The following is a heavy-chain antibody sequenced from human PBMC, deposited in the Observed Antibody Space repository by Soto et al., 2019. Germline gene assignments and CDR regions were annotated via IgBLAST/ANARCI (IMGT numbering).Heavy chain of an antibody. CDR3: AGDLGYCGGGSCYAQGHYYGMDV. Sequence: GASVKVSCKASGGTFSSYAISWVRQAPGQGLEWMGGIIPIFGTASYAQKFQGRVTITADESTSTAYMELSSLRSEDTAVYYCAGDLGYCGGGSCYAQGHYYGMDVCGQGTTVTVSS. V-gene: IGHV1-69*13. CDR2: IIPIFGTA. CDR1: GGTFSSYA. J-gene: IGHJ6*02. D-gene: IGHD2-15*01.